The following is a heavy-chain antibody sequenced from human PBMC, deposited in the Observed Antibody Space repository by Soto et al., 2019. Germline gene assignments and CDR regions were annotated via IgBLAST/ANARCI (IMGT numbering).Heavy chain of an antibody. D-gene: IGHD6-19*01. CDR3: ARRNSDYSSVWSDAFDI. Sequence: QVQLVESGGGVVQPGRSLRLSCAASGFTFSSYAMHWVRQAPGKGPEWVAVISYDGSSKTYADSVKGQFTISRDNSKNSLFLQMNNLRPEDRAVYYCARRNSDYSSVWSDAFDIWGQGTMVTVSS. CDR1: GFTFSSYA. V-gene: IGHV3-30-3*01. J-gene: IGHJ3*02. CDR2: ISYDGSSK.